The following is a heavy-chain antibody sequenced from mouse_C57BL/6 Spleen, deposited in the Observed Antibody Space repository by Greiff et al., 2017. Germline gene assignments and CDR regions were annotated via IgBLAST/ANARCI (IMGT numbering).Heavy chain of an antibody. Sequence: QVQLKQSGAELMKPGASVKLSCTATGYTFTGYWIEWVKQRPGHGLEWIGEILPGSGSTNYNETFKGKATFTADTSSNTAYMQLSSLTTEDSAIYDCALGGLRRYYFDYWGQGTTLTVSS. CDR1: GYTFTGYW. D-gene: IGHD2-4*01. V-gene: IGHV1-9*01. CDR2: ILPGSGST. CDR3: ALGGLRRYYFDY. J-gene: IGHJ2*01.